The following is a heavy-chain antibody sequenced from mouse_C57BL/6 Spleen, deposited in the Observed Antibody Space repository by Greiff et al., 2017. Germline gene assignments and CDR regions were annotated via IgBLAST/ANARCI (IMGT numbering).Heavy chain of an antibody. J-gene: IGHJ1*03. CDR3: ARGGFYYCGSSYVKWYFDV. Sequence: VQLQQSGPELVKPGASVKIPCKASGYTFTDYNMDWVKQSHGKSLEWIGDINPNNGGTIYNQKFKGKATLTVDKSSSTAYMELRSLTSEDTAVYYCARGGFYYCGSSYVKWYFDVWGTGTTVTVSA. CDR2: INPNNGGT. CDR1: GYTFTDYN. D-gene: IGHD1-1*01. V-gene: IGHV1-18*01.